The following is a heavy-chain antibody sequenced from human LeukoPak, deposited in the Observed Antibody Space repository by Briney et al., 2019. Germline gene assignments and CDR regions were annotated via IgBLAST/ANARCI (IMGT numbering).Heavy chain of an antibody. J-gene: IGHJ4*02. CDR2: IKQDESEK. V-gene: IGHV3-7*03. CDR1: GFTLSRYW. CDR3: ARLVGDVTTWDC. D-gene: IGHD1-26*01. Sequence: GGSLRLSCAASGFTLSRYWMTWVRQAPGKGLEWVASIKQDESEKYYVDSVKGRFTTSRDNAKSSLYLQMNALRGEDTAVYYCARLVGDVTTWDCWGQGTLVTVSS.